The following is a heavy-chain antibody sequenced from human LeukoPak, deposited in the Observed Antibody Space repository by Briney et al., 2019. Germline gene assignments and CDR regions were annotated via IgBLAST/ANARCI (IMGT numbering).Heavy chain of an antibody. J-gene: IGHJ5*02. CDR2: INHSGST. Sequence: SETLSLTCAVYGGSFSGYYWSWIRQPPGKGLEWIGEINHSGSTNYNPSLKRRVTISVDTSKNQFSLKLSSVTAADTAVYYCARGVGYCSSTSCYRNWFDPWGQGTLVTVSS. CDR1: GGSFSGYY. V-gene: IGHV4-34*01. D-gene: IGHD2-2*01. CDR3: ARGVGYCSSTSCYRNWFDP.